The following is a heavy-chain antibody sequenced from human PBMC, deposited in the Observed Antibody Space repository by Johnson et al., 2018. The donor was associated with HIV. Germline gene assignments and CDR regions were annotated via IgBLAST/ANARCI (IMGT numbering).Heavy chain of an antibody. J-gene: IGHJ2*01. V-gene: IGHV3-15*01. Sequence: VQLVESGGGLVQPGGSLRLSCAASGFTFSDYYMSWIRQAPGKGLELVGRIKSKTEGGTMDYAAPVKTRFSISRDDSKATLYLLMDSLKTEDTAVYYCATGFFASDWYFDLWGRGTLVTVSS. CDR2: IKSKTEGGTM. D-gene: IGHD2/OR15-2a*01. CDR1: GFTFSDYY. CDR3: ATGFFASDWYFDL.